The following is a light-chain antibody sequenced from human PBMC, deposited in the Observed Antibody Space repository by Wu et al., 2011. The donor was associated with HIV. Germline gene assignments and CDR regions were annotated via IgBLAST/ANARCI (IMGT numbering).Light chain of an antibody. V-gene: IGKV3-11*01. Sequence: ETVLTQSPGTLSLSPGERATLSCRASQSINNNYLAWYQQKPGQSPRLLIYDASNRATGIPARFSGSGSGTDFTLTISSLEPEDFAVYYCQQRNNWPLTFGQGTRLEIK. CDR2: DAS. J-gene: IGKJ5*01. CDR1: QSINNNY. CDR3: QQRNNWPLT.